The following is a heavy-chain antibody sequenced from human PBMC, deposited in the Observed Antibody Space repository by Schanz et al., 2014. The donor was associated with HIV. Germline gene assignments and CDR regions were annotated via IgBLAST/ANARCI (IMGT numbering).Heavy chain of an antibody. CDR1: GFTFSSYA. J-gene: IGHJ6*02. CDR3: ARDVSHDSSGHYSDYYYGMDV. CDR2: ISYDGSNK. Sequence: QVQLVESGGGVVQPGRSLRLSCAASGFTFSSYAMHWVRQAAGKGLEWVAVISYDGSNKNYADSVKGRFTISGDNSKNTLYLQMNSLRAEDTAVYYCARDVSHDSSGHYSDYYYGMDVWGQGTTVTVSS. V-gene: IGHV3-30-3*01. D-gene: IGHD3-22*01.